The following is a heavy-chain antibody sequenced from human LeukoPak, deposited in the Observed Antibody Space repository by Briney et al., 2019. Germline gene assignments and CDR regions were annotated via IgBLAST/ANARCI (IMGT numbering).Heavy chain of an antibody. V-gene: IGHV4-59*01. Sequence: PSETLSLTCTVSSGSISSYYWSWIRQPPGKGLEWIGYIYYSGSTNYNPSLKSRVIISVDTSKNQFSLKLSSVTAADTAVYYCARGGPTYYFDYWGQGTLVTVSS. CDR3: ARGGPTYYFDY. D-gene: IGHD3-16*01. CDR2: IYYSGST. J-gene: IGHJ4*02. CDR1: SGSISSYY.